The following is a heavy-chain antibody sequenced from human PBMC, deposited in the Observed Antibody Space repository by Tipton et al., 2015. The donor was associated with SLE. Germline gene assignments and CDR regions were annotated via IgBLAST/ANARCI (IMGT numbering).Heavy chain of an antibody. V-gene: IGHV4-31*03. D-gene: IGHD3-10*01. CDR2: IYYTGTT. CDR3: ATAVSMLQGDLRDYFAY. Sequence: TLSLTCTVSGVSISSDDYYWTWIRQHPGKGLEWIGYIYYTGTTYYNPSLKSRITISLDTSRNQFSLQLTSVTAADTAVYYCATAVSMLQGDLRDYFAYWGQGTLVTASS. CDR1: GVSISSDDYY. J-gene: IGHJ4*02.